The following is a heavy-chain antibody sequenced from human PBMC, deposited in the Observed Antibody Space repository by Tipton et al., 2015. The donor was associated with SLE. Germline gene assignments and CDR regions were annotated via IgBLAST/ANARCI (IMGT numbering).Heavy chain of an antibody. CDR2: IYTSGST. D-gene: IGHD2-15*01. Sequence: TLSLTCTVSGGSISSGGYYWSWIRQPPGKGLEWIGYIYTSGSTNHNPSLKSRVTISVDTSKNQFSLKLSSVTAADTAVYYCARTAGGDCSGGSCLRFDYWGQGTLVTVSS. V-gene: IGHV4-61*08. J-gene: IGHJ4*02. CDR1: GGSISSGGYY. CDR3: ARTAGGDCSGGSCLRFDY.